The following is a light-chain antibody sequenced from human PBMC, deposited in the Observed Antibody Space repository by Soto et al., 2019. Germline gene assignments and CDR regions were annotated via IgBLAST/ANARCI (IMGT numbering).Light chain of an antibody. Sequence: QSALTQPASVSGSPGQSITISCTGTSSDVGGYNYVSWYQQHPGKAPKLMIYDVSNRPSGVSNRFSGSKSGNTASLTISGLQAEDEAVYYCSSYTSSSTLLYVFGTGNKVTV. CDR2: DVS. CDR1: SSDVGGYNY. J-gene: IGLJ1*01. CDR3: SSYTSSSTLLYV. V-gene: IGLV2-14*01.